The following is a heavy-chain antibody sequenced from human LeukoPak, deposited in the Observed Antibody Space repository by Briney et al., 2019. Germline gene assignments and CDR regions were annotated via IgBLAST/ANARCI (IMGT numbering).Heavy chain of an antibody. CDR1: GVTFSNAL. Sequence: GGSLRLSCAASGVTFSNALMSWVRQAPGKGLEWVGRIKSKTDGGTTDYAAPVKGRFTISRDDSKNTLYLQLSSLKTEDTAVYYCTTSPRSDCSSTSCLGNWFDPWGQGTLVTVSS. D-gene: IGHD2-2*01. CDR2: IKSKTDGGTT. J-gene: IGHJ5*02. CDR3: TTSPRSDCSSTSCLGNWFDP. V-gene: IGHV3-15*01.